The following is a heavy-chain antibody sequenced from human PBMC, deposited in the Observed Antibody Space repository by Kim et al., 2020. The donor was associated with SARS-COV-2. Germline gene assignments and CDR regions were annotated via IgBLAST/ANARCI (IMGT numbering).Heavy chain of an antibody. Sequence: GGSLRLSCVTSGFDFSRYAMNWVRRAPGKGLQWISAITGTGGATYYADAVKGRFTISRDNSKDTLYLQMSGLRAEDTAIYYCAVGGVNQYYYDVSGHYQRNHDGFDIWGQGTMVTVAS. D-gene: IGHD3-22*01. CDR2: ITGTGGAT. CDR1: GFDFSRYA. V-gene: IGHV3-23*01. CDR3: AVGGVNQYYYDVSGHYQRNHDGFDI. J-gene: IGHJ3*02.